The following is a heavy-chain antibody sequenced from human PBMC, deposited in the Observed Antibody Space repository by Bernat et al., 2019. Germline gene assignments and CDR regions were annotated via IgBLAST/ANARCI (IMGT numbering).Heavy chain of an antibody. J-gene: IGHJ4*02. CDR2: IESDGIST. D-gene: IGHD6-19*01. CDR1: GFTFSSYW. V-gene: IGHV3-74*01. CDR3: ARESVAGPDY. Sequence: EVQLVESGGDLVQPGGSLRLSCAASGFTFSSYWMHWVRQAPGMGLVWVSRIESDGISTTYEDYVKGRFTISRDNAKNTLYLQMNSLRDEDTAVYYCARESVAGPDYWGQGTLVTVSS.